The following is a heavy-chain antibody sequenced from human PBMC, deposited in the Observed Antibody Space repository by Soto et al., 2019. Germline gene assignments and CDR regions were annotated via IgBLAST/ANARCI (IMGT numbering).Heavy chain of an antibody. V-gene: IGHV3-13*01. CDR1: GFTFSTYA. J-gene: IGHJ4*02. CDR2: IGTAGDT. Sequence: GGSLRLSCAGSGFTFSTYAMSWVRQAPGKGLEWVSAIGTAGDTYYPGSVKGRFTISRENAKNSLYLQMNSLRAGDTAVYYCARAPYSSSWPTFDYWGQGTLVTVSS. CDR3: ARAPYSSSWPTFDY. D-gene: IGHD6-13*01.